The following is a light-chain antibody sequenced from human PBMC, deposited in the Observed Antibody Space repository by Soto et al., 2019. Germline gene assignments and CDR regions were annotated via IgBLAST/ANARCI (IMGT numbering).Light chain of an antibody. CDR1: SSDVGAYDF. CDR2: EVS. J-gene: IGLJ1*01. V-gene: IGLV2-14*03. Sequence: QSALTQPASVSGSPGQSITISCTGTSSDVGAYDFVSWYQQHPDKAPKLMIYEVSNRPSGVSNRFSVSKSVNTATLTISGLHAEDEADYYCSSYTSSSTRVFGTGTKVTVL. CDR3: SSYTSSSTRV.